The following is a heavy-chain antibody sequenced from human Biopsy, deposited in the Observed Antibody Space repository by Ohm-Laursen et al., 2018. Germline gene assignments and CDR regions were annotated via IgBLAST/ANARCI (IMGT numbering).Heavy chain of an antibody. V-gene: IGHV1-69*06. CDR2: NIPILGTG. J-gene: IGHJ1*01. CDR3: ATKLTGYFHH. Sequence: GSSVKVSCKAPGGTFSNYGVNWVRQAPGQGLEWLGGNIPILGTGNYAQKFQDRVTVAADISTSTATMELRSLRSDDTAVYYCATKLTGYFHHWGQGTLVIVSS. CDR1: GGTFSNYG. D-gene: IGHD3-9*01.